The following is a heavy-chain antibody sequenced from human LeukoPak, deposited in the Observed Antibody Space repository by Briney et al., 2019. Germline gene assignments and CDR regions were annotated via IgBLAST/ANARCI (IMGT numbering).Heavy chain of an antibody. CDR3: ARGFYGSGSYSPPYYYMDV. CDR2: IYTSGST. V-gene: IGHV4-4*07. CDR1: DDFFSNYR. Sequence: SETLSLTCTVSDDFFSNYRWTWIRQPAGKGLEWIGRIYTSGSTQYNPSLQSRVTMSVDTSKNQFSLDLSSVTAADTAVYYCARGFYGSGSYSPPYYYMDVWGKGTTVTISS. D-gene: IGHD3-10*01. J-gene: IGHJ6*03.